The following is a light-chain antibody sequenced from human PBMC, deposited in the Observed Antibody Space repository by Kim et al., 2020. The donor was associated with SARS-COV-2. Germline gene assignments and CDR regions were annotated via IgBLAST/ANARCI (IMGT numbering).Light chain of an antibody. CDR3: QQYDNLPIT. J-gene: IGKJ3*01. CDR2: DAS. CDR1: QDINNY. V-gene: IGKV1-33*01. Sequence: DIQMTQSPSSLSASVGDRVTITCQASQDINNYLNWYQAKPGKAPKLLIYDASNLQTGVPSRFSGSGSGTDFSFTINSLQPDDIATYYCQQYDNLPITFGPGTKVDIK.